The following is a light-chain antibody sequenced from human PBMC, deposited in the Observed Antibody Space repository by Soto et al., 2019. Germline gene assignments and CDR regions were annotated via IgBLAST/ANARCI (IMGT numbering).Light chain of an antibody. Sequence: QSALTQPTSVSGSPGQSITISCTGTSSDVGTYNLVSWYQHHPGKAPKLMIYEGTKRPSGVSNRFSGSKSGNTASLTISGLQAEDEADYYCCSYAGSTTFLVLFGGGTKLTVL. V-gene: IGLV2-23*03. J-gene: IGLJ2*01. CDR1: SSDVGTYNL. CDR2: EGT. CDR3: CSYAGSTTFLVL.